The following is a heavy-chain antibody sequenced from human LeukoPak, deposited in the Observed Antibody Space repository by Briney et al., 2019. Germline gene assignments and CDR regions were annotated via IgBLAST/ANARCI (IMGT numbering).Heavy chain of an antibody. CDR2: ISYDGSNK. J-gene: IGHJ4*02. CDR3: AKDRIGAALAIDY. Sequence: SLRLXCAASXFTFSSYGMHWVRQAPGKGLEWVAVISYDGSNKYYADSVKGRFTISRDNSKNTLYLRMNSLRAEDTAVYYCAKDRIGAALAIDYWGQGTLVTVSS. V-gene: IGHV3-30*18. D-gene: IGHD6-13*01. CDR1: XFTFSSYG.